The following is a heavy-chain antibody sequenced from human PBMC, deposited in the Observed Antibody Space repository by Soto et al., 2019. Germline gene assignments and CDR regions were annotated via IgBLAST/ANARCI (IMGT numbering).Heavy chain of an antibody. CDR3: TTDLNWSGT. J-gene: IGHJ5*01. CDR1: EFSISNLW. V-gene: IGHV3-7*01. CDR2: INPDGSET. Sequence: PGGSLRLSCVASEFSISNLWMTWVRQASGKGLELLATINPDGSETYYVESVKGRFTISRDNAKNSVSLHVNSLGVEDTGLYYCTTDLNWSGTWGQGTMVTVSS. D-gene: IGHD3-3*01.